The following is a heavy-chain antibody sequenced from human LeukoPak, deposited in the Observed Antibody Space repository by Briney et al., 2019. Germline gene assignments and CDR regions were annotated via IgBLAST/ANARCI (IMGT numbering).Heavy chain of an antibody. D-gene: IGHD3-22*01. Sequence: GSLRLSFAASGFPFSSYSMNWVRRATGKGLEWVSSISSSSSYIYYVDSVKGRFTISRDNANNSLYLQMNSLRVDDTAVYYCARVLPSHYYDTSGYSDYWGQGTLVTVSS. CDR2: ISSSSSYI. CDR1: GFPFSSYS. CDR3: ARVLPSHYYDTSGYSDY. J-gene: IGHJ4*02. V-gene: IGHV3-21*01.